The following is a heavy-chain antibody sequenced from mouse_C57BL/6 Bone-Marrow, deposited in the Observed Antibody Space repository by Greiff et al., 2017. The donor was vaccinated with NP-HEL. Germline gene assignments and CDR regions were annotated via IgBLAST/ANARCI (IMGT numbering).Heavy chain of an antibody. CDR3: ARFPHYSGSYYFDY. CDR1: GYTFTDYY. V-gene: IGHV1-26*01. Sequence: EVQLQQSGPELVKPGASVKISCKASGYTFTDYYMNWVKQSHGKSLEWIGDINPKNGGNSHNQKFKGKGKLTLAKSSSTAYMELRSLTSEDSAVYYCARFPHYSGSYYFDYWGQGTTLTVSS. CDR2: INPKNGGN. D-gene: IGHD1-1*01. J-gene: IGHJ2*01.